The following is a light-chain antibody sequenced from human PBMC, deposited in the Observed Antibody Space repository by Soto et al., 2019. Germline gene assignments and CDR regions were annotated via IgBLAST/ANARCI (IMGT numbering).Light chain of an antibody. CDR3: KQYNSWLWT. V-gene: IGKV3-20*01. J-gene: IGKJ1*01. Sequence: EFVLTQSPGTLSLSPGEKATLSCRASQTVRNNYLAWYQQKPGQAHRLLIYDASSRATGIPDRFSGGGSGTDFTLTIRRLEPEDFAVYYCKQYNSWLWTFGQGTKVDIK. CDR1: QTVRNNY. CDR2: DAS.